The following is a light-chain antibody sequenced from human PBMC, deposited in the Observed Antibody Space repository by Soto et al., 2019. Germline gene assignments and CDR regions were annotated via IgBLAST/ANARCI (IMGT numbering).Light chain of an antibody. J-gene: IGLJ3*02. Sequence: QSVLTQPASVSGSPGQSITISCTGTSSDVGGYNYVSWFQQHPGKAPKLKIYEVSNRPSGVSNRFSGSKSGYTASLTISELQAEDEAEYYCTSFTSSSTWVCGGGTKVTVL. CDR2: EVS. CDR1: SSDVGGYNY. V-gene: IGLV2-14*03. CDR3: TSFTSSSTWV.